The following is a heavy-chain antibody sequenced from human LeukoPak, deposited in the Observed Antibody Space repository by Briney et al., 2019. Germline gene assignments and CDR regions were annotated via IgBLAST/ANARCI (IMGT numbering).Heavy chain of an antibody. CDR3: AREDPHCSGGNCYSRRLDY. V-gene: IGHV1-69*05. CDR2: IIPMFGTA. J-gene: IGHJ4*02. CDR1: GGTFSSYA. Sequence: ASVKVSCKASGGTFSSYAISWVRQAPGQGLEWMGEIIPMFGTAKYAQKFQGRISIPTDGSTRTAYLELTSLTSEDTAVYYCAREDPHCSGGNCYSRRLDYWGQGTLVTVSS. D-gene: IGHD2-15*01.